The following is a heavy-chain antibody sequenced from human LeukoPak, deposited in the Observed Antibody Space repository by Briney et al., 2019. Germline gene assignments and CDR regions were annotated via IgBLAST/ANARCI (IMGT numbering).Heavy chain of an antibody. CDR2: INHSGST. CDR3: ARVGSYAFDY. J-gene: IGHJ4*02. CDR1: GGSFNGYY. D-gene: IGHD3-16*01. Sequence: SETLSLTCAVYGGSFNGYYWSWIRQPPGKGLEWVGEINHSGSTNYNPSLKSRVTISVDTSKNQFSLKLSSVTAADTAVYYCARVGSYAFDYWGQGTLVTVSS. V-gene: IGHV4-34*01.